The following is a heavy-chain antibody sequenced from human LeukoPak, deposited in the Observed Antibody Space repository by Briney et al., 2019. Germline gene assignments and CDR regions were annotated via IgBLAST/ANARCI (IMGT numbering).Heavy chain of an antibody. CDR2: ISSSGSTI. CDR1: GFTFSDYY. Sequence: GGSLRLSCAASGFTFSDYYMSWIRQAPGEGLEWVSYISSSGSTIYYADSVKGRFTISRDNAKTSLYLQMNSLRAADTAVYYCARVSGGNWWTAAGTAALLFDYWGQGTLVTVSS. J-gene: IGHJ4*02. V-gene: IGHV3-11*01. CDR3: ARVSGGNWWTAAGTAALLFDY. D-gene: IGHD6-13*01.